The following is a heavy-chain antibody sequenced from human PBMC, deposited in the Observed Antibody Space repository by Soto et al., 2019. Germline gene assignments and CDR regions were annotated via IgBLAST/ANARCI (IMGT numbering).Heavy chain of an antibody. CDR2: FNPEEGER. CDR1: EYTLTKSS. CDR3: ATLQMILGYEKADYFDY. Sequence: QVQLVQSGAEVKKPGASVKVSCKVSEYTLTKSSIHWVRQAPGKGLEWMGGFNPEEGERISAQKFQGRLTMTEDTSADTAYMDLISLTSEDTAIYFCATLQMILGYEKADYFDYWGQGTLV. D-gene: IGHD3-16*01. J-gene: IGHJ4*02. V-gene: IGHV1-24*01.